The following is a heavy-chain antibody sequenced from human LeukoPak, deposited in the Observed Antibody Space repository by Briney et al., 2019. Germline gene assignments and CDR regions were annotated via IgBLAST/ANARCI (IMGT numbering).Heavy chain of an antibody. Sequence: PGRSLRLSCAASGFTFSSYAMHWVRQAPGKGLEWVAVMSYNGGHKYYADSVKGRFTISRDNSKNTLYLQMSSLRAEDTALYYCAKGQLVDYGMDVWGQGTTVTVSS. CDR3: AKGQLVDYGMDV. V-gene: IGHV3-30*18. CDR1: GFTFSSYA. D-gene: IGHD6-6*01. J-gene: IGHJ6*02. CDR2: MSYNGGHK.